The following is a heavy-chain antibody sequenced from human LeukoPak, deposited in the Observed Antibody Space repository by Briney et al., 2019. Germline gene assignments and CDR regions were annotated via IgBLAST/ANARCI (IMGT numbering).Heavy chain of an antibody. V-gene: IGHV3-74*01. J-gene: IGHJ1*01. CDR3: ARAPSEIGGYYPEYFRH. CDR1: GFSFSGYW. CDR2: IKSDGST. Sequence: GGSLRLSCAASGFSFSGYWMTWVRQAPGKGLVWVSRIKSDGSTNYADSVKGRFTISRDNAKNTVSQQMNSLRAEDTGVYYCARAPSEIGGYYPEYFRHWGQGTLVTVSS. D-gene: IGHD3-22*01.